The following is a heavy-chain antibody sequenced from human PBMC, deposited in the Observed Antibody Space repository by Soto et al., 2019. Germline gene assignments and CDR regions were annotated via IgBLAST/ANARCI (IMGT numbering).Heavy chain of an antibody. Sequence: PGWSLRLSCKGSGFSFSSYWMSWVRQAPGKGLEWVASIKQDESEKYYVDSVKGRFTISRDNVDDSVFLHMNRLSAEDTAVYFCVIEVGFDYVNWGQGT. CDR1: GFSFSSYW. CDR2: IKQDESEK. D-gene: IGHD1-26*01. CDR3: VIEVGFDYVN. J-gene: IGHJ4*02. V-gene: IGHV3-7*01.